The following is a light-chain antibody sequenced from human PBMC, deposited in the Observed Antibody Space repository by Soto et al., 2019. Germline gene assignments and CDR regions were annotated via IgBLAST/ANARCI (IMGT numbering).Light chain of an antibody. CDR3: SSYTSSSTVL. V-gene: IGLV2-14*01. CDR1: SSDVGGYNY. J-gene: IGLJ2*01. Sequence: QSALTQPASVSGSPGQSITISCTGTSSDVGGYNYVSWYQQHPGKAPKLMIYDVNNRPSGVSNRFSGSKSGNTASLTISGLQAEDEADYYCSSYTSSSTVLFGGGTKVTVL. CDR2: DVN.